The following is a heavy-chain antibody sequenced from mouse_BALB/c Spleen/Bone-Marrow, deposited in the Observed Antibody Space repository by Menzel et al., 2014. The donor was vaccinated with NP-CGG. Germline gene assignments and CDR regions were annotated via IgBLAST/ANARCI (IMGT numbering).Heavy chain of an antibody. Sequence: EVQLVESGGGLVKSGGSLKLSCAASGFSFNSYGMSWVRQTPEKRLEWVATISGGGSYTFYPDSVKGRFTLSRDNAKNNLYLQLRSLRSEDTALYYCARHAYYDQTEVSFVYWGQGTLVTVSA. J-gene: IGHJ3*01. D-gene: IGHD2-4*01. CDR2: ISGGGSYT. CDR3: ARHAYYDQTEVSFVY. CDR1: GFSFNSYG. V-gene: IGHV5-9-2*01.